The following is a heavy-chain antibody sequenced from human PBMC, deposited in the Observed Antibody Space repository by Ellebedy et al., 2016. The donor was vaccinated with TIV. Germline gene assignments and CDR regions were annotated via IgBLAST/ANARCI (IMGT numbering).Heavy chain of an antibody. Sequence: PGGSLRLSCAASGFTFSSYAMSRVRQAPGKGLEWVANIKQDGSEKYYVDSVKGRFTISRDNAKNSLYLQMNSLRAEDTAVYYCARARYSNTPFDYWGQGTLVTVSS. CDR3: ARARYSNTPFDY. J-gene: IGHJ4*02. V-gene: IGHV3-7*01. CDR2: IKQDGSEK. D-gene: IGHD6-13*01. CDR1: GFTFSSYA.